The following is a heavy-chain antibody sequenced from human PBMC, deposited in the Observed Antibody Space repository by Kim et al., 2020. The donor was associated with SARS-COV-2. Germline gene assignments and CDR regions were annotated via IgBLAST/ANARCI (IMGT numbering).Heavy chain of an antibody. J-gene: IGHJ5*02. V-gene: IGHV3-53*01. D-gene: IGHD6-13*01. CDR2: ST. Sequence: STYYADSVKGRFTISRDNSKNTLYLQVNSLRAEDTAVYYCARESSRGFDPWGQGTLVTVSS. CDR3: ARESSRGFDP.